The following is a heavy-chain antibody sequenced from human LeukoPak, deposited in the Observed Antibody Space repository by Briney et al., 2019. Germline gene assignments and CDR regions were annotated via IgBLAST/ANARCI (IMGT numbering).Heavy chain of an antibody. D-gene: IGHD3-10*01. V-gene: IGHV4-39*02. CDR1: GGSISSSSYY. Sequence: SETLSLTCTVSGGSISSSSYYWGWIRQPPGKGLEWIGSIYYSGSTYYNPSLKSRVTISVDTSKNQFSLKLSSVTAADTAVYYCAKDAWGWFGELLQLRLYYYYYYMDVWGKGTTVTISS. CDR2: IYYSGST. J-gene: IGHJ6*03. CDR3: AKDAWGWFGELLQLRLYYYYYYMDV.